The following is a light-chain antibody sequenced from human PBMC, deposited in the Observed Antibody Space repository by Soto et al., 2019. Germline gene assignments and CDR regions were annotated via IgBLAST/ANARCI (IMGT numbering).Light chain of an antibody. CDR3: QQYNSYSHT. J-gene: IGKJ2*01. Sequence: DVQMTQSPSTLSASVGDRVTITCRASQSISSWLAWYQQKPGKAPKLLIYKGSSLENGVPSRFSDSGSGTEFTLTISSLQPDEFATYYCQQYNSYSHTFGQGTKLEI. CDR2: KGS. CDR1: QSISSW. V-gene: IGKV1-5*03.